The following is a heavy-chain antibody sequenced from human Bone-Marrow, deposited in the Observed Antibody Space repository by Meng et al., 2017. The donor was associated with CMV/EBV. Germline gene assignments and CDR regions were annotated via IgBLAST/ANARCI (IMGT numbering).Heavy chain of an antibody. J-gene: IGHJ3*02. V-gene: IGHV1-8*03. D-gene: IGHD4-23*01. Sequence: ASVKVSCKASGYTFTSYDINWWRQATGQGLEWMGWMNPNSGNTDYAQKFLGRVTITRNTYISTAYMELSSLRSEDTAVYYCARNGAYGGNDGFYIWGQGTMVTVSS. CDR2: MNPNSGNT. CDR3: ARNGAYGGNDGFYI. CDR1: GYTFTSYD.